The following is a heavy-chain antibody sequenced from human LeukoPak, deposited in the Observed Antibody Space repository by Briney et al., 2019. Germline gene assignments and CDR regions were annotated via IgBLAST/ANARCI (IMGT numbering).Heavy chain of an antibody. CDR2: INPSGGST. CDR1: GYTFTSYY. CDR3: ARDRENRYSSSWYPGHYYYGMDV. V-gene: IGHV1-46*01. J-gene: IGHJ6*02. D-gene: IGHD6-13*01. Sequence: GASVKVSCKASGYTFTSYYMHWVRQAPGQGLEWMGKINPSGGSTSYAQKFQGRVTMTRDTSTSTVYMELSSLRSEDTAVYYCARDRENRYSSSWYPGHYYYGMDVWGQGTTVTVSS.